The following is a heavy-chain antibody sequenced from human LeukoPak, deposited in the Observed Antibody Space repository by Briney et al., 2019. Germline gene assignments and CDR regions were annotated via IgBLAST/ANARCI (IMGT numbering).Heavy chain of an antibody. CDR1: GFTFSTYS. Sequence: GGSLRLSCAASGFTFSTYSMNWVRQAPGKGLDWVSSISSGTSYIYYADSVKGRFAISRDNGKNTLYLHMNSLSADDTAVYYCARDSDWLLFDYWGQGTLVTVSS. CDR3: ARDSDWLLFDY. D-gene: IGHD3-9*01. V-gene: IGHV3-21*01. J-gene: IGHJ4*02. CDR2: ISSGTSYI.